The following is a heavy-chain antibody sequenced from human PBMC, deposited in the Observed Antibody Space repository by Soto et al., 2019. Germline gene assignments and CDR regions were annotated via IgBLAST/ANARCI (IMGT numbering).Heavy chain of an antibody. V-gene: IGHV4-34*01. J-gene: IGHJ6*01. CDR3: ARVVVVIPPGYYYAMDV. CDR2: INHSGST. Sequence: PSETLSLTCAVYGGSFSGHHWSWIRQPPGKGLEWIGEINHSGSTNHNPSLKSRVTISVDTSKNQFSLKLSSVTAADTAVYYCARVVVVIPPGYYYAMDVWGQGTTVTVSS. D-gene: IGHD3-22*01. CDR1: GGSFSGHH.